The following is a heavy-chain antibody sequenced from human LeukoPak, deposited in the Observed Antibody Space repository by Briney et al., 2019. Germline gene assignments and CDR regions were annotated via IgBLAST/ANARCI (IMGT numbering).Heavy chain of an antibody. D-gene: IGHD4-17*01. V-gene: IGHV3-30-3*01. CDR3: ASGYGDYKHFNY. CDR2: ISYDGSNK. CDR1: GFTFSSYA. Sequence: HPGGSLRLSCAASGFTFSSYAMHWVRQAPGKGLEWVAVISYDGSNKYYADSVKGRFTISRDNSKNTLFLQMNSLRADDTAVYYCASGYGDYKHFNYWGQGTLVTVPS. J-gene: IGHJ4*02.